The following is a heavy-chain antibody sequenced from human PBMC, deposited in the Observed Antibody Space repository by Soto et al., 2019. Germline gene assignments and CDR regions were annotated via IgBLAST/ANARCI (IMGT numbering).Heavy chain of an antibody. V-gene: IGHV3-21*01. CDR1: GFTFSSYS. J-gene: IGHJ4*02. Sequence: EVQLVESGGGLVKPGGSLRLSCAASGFTFSSYSMNWVRQAPGKGLEWVSSISSSSSYIYYADSVKGRFTISRDNAKNSLYLQMNSLRAEDTAVYYCARKSDIVVVPAAEYYFDYWGQGTRVTVSS. CDR3: ARKSDIVVVPAAEYYFDY. CDR2: ISSSSSYI. D-gene: IGHD2-2*01.